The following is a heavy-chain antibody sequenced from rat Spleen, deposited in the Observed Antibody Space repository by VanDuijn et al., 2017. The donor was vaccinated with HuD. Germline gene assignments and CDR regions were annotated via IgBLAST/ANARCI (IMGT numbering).Heavy chain of an antibody. CDR3: ARQGPDGYYHPYYFDY. D-gene: IGHD1-12*03. V-gene: IGHV5S13*01. J-gene: IGHJ2*01. CDR1: GFTFSNYG. Sequence: EVQLVESDGGLVQPGRSLKLSCAASGFTFSNYGMAWIRQAPGKGLEWVSSINTDGGSTYYPDSVKGRFTISRDNAENTVYLQMNSLRSEDTATYYCARQGPDGYYHPYYFDYWGQGVMVTVSS. CDR2: INTDGGST.